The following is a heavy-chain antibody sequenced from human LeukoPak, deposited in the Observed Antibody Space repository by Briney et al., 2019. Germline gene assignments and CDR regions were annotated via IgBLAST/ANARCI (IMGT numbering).Heavy chain of an antibody. CDR1: GFTFSSYG. J-gene: IGHJ4*02. Sequence: PGGSLRLSCVASGFTFSSYGMHWVRQAPGKGLEWVAVISYDGSNKYYADSVKGRFTISRDNSKNTLYLQMNSLRAEDTAVYYCAKPVGVMAYFDYWGQGTLVTVSS. CDR2: ISYDGSNK. CDR3: AKPVGVMAYFDY. D-gene: IGHD3-10*01. V-gene: IGHV3-30*18.